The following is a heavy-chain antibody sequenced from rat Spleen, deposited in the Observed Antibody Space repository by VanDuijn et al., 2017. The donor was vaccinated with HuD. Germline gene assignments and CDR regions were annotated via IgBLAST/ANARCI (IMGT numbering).Heavy chain of an antibody. CDR2: FSYDGGST. Sequence: EVQLVESGGGLVQSGRSLRLSCAASGFTFSDYYMAWVRQAPTKGLEWVASFSYDGGSTYYRDSVKGRFTISRDNAKSSLYLQMDSLRSEDTATYYCTSEPGYNSYFAYWGQGVMVTVSS. CDR1: GFTFSDYY. D-gene: IGHD1-4*01. V-gene: IGHV5-20*01. J-gene: IGHJ2*01. CDR3: TSEPGYNSYFAY.